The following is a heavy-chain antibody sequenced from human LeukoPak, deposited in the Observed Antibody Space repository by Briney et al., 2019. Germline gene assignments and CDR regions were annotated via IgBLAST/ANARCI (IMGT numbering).Heavy chain of an antibody. CDR3: ARAHRGYDYELYYYYYYMDV. Sequence: PSETLSLTCTVSGGSISSYYWSWIRQPPGKGLEWIGYIYYSGSTNYNPSLKSRVTISVDTSKNQFSLKLSSVTAADTAVYYCARAHRGYDYELYYYYYYMDVWGKGTTVTVSS. CDR2: IYYSGST. J-gene: IGHJ6*03. D-gene: IGHD5-12*01. V-gene: IGHV4-59*08. CDR1: GGSISSYY.